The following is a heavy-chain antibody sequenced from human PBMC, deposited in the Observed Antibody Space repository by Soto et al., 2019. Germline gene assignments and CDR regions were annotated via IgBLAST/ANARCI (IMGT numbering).Heavy chain of an antibody. CDR1: GGSISSVYDY. CDR2: IYDGGST. D-gene: IGHD7-27*01. Sequence: QVQLQESGPILVKPSQTLSLTCTVSGGSISSVYDYWSWIRQSPDKGLGWNGHIYDGGSTYNNPSLTSRVTNSVETSKNQLSLQLRSVTAADTAVYYCARGRSGDKVDYWGQGTLVTVSS. V-gene: IGHV4-30-4*01. CDR3: ARGRSGDKVDY. J-gene: IGHJ4*02.